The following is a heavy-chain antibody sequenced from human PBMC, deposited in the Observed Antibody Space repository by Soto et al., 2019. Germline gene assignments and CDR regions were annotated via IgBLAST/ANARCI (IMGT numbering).Heavy chain of an antibody. J-gene: IGHJ4*02. Sequence: PSETLSLTCTVSGGSISSGDYYWSWVRQPPGKDLEYIGYIYYTGSTYYNPSLNSRLTMSVDTSKNQFSLKLSSVTAADTAVYYCGRRLALQAPYYFDEWDQGTQVTVTS. CDR3: GRRLALQAPYYFDE. V-gene: IGHV4-30-4*01. CDR1: GGSISSGDYY. CDR2: IYYTGST. D-gene: IGHD4-4*01.